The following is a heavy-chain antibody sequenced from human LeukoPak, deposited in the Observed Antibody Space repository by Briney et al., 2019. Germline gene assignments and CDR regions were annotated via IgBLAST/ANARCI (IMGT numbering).Heavy chain of an antibody. CDR1: GFTFSDHA. V-gene: IGHV3-23*01. J-gene: IGHJ4*02. CDR2: IRGTGTTT. D-gene: IGHD6-19*01. Sequence: PGWSLRLSCAASGFTFSDHAMSWVRQAPGKGLEWVSAIRGTGTTTFYAASVKGRFTISRDNSKNTADLQMNSLRAEDTAVYYCAKVSWLGTLPSYHFDSWGQGTQVTVSS. CDR3: AKVSWLGTLPSYHFDS.